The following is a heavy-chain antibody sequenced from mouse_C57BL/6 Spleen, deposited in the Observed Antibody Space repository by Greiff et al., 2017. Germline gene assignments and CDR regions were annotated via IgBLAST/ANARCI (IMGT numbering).Heavy chain of an antibody. CDR3: ARRGHYGSSSFAY. Sequence: QVQLQQSGPGLVQPSQSLSITCTVSGFSLTSYGVHWVRQSPGKGLEWLGVIWSGGSTDYNAAFISRLSTSKDNSKSQFFFKMNSLLADDTAVYCCARRGHYGSSSFAYWGQGTLVTVSA. D-gene: IGHD1-1*01. V-gene: IGHV2-2*01. CDR1: GFSLTSYG. CDR2: IWSGGST. J-gene: IGHJ3*01.